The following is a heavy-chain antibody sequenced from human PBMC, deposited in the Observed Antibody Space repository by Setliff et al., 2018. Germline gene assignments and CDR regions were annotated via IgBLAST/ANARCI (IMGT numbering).Heavy chain of an antibody. CDR2: ISTYTANT. CDR3: ARDLTQSHDYGGNSDSP. CDR1: GYTFTSYG. J-gene: IGHJ5*02. V-gene: IGHV1-18*01. D-gene: IGHD4-17*01. Sequence: WASVKVSCKASGYTFTSYGVSWVRQAPGQGLEWMGWISTYTANTKYAQRFQGRVTMTTDTSTSTAYMELRSLRSDDTAVYYCARDLTQSHDYGGNSDSPWGQGTLVTVSS.